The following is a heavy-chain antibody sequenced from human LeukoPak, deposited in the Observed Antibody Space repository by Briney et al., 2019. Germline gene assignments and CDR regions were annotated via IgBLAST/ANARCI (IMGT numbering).Heavy chain of an antibody. CDR3: AKDQENPMGPIDY. CDR2: ISSSSSTI. CDR1: GFTFSSYS. J-gene: IGHJ4*02. Sequence: PGGSLRLSCAAPGFTFSSYSMNWVRQAPGKGLEWVSYISSSSSTIYYADSVKGRFTISRDNAKNSLYLQMNSLRAEDTAVYYCAKDQENPMGPIDYWGQGTLVTVSS. D-gene: IGHD3-10*01. V-gene: IGHV3-48*01.